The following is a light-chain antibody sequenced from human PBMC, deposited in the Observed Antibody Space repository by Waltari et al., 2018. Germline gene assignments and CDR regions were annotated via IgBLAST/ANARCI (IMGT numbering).Light chain of an antibody. CDR1: ISNIERNT. V-gene: IGLV1-44*01. CDR2: NND. J-gene: IGLJ2*01. CDR3: VSWDDSLNGEI. Sequence: QSVVTQPPSASGTPGQRVAISCSGSISNIERNTVHWYQHVPGTAPKLLIYNNDQRPSGGPDRFSGSKSDFSASLAISGLQAEDEGDYYCVSWDDSLNGEIFGGGTRPTVL.